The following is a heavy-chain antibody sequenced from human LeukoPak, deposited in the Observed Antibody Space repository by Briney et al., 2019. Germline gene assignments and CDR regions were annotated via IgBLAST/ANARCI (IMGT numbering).Heavy chain of an antibody. J-gene: IGHJ4*02. V-gene: IGHV5-51*01. CDR3: ARSRDVAGTYRSFDY. D-gene: IGHD6-19*01. CDR1: GYSFFNYW. CDR2: IYPGDSDT. Sequence: GESLKISCVGSGYSFFNYWIGWVRQMPGKGLEWVGIIYPGDSDTRYSPSFQGQFTISVDESITTAFLQWGSLKASDTAIYYCARSRDVAGTYRSFDYWGQGTLVTVSP.